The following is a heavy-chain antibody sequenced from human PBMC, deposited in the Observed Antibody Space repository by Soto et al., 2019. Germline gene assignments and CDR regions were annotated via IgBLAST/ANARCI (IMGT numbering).Heavy chain of an antibody. CDR2: IYYSGST. Sequence: SETLSLTCTVSGGSISSYYWSWIRQPPGKGLEWIGYIYYSGSTNYNPSLKSRVTISVDTSKNQFSLKLSSVTAADTAVYYCARFNHDASGSYYLDYWGQGTLVTVSS. V-gene: IGHV4-59*08. CDR3: ARFNHDASGSYYLDY. J-gene: IGHJ4*02. CDR1: GGSISSYY. D-gene: IGHD3-10*01.